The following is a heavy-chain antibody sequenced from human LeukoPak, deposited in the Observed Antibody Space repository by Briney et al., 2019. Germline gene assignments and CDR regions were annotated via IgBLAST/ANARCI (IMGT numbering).Heavy chain of an antibody. CDR1: GFTLGNYD. J-gene: IGHJ5*02. CDR3: ARADCSSSTCYLRRSWFDP. D-gene: IGHD2-2*01. Sequence: GGSLRLFCAASGFTLGNYDMNWVRQAPGKGLEWVSSISTSSRYIYYKDSVRGRFTISRDDAKNSLYLEMNSLRAEDTAVYYCARADCSSSTCYLRRSWFDPWGQGTLVTVSS. CDR2: ISTSSRYI. V-gene: IGHV3-21*01.